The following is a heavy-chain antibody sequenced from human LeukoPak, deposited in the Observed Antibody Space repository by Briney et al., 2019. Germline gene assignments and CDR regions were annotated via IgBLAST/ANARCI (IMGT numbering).Heavy chain of an antibody. V-gene: IGHV3-33*01. CDR1: GFPFNTHG. Sequence: GGSLGLSCAASGFPFNTHGMHWVRQAPGRGWECLAIIWSDGTSKYYADSVKGRFTISRDNSRNTLYLQMDSLRVDDTAVYYCARGGGDGYNHDYYYGMDVWGQGTTVTVSS. CDR3: ARGGGDGYNHDYYYGMDV. D-gene: IGHD5-24*01. J-gene: IGHJ6*02. CDR2: IWSDGTSK.